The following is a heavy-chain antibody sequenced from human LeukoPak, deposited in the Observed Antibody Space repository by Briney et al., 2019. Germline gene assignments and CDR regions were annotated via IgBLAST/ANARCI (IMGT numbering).Heavy chain of an antibody. CDR1: GFTFSSYA. CDR2: ISGSGGST. V-gene: IGHV3-23*01. D-gene: IGHD2-15*01. Sequence: GGSLRLSCAASGFTFSSYAMSWVRQAPGKGLEWGSAISGSGGSTYYADSVRGRFTISRDNSKNTLYLQMNSLRDEDTAVYYCAKDRLSIVVVVAAPHDAFDIWDQGTMVTVSS. CDR3: AKDRLSIVVVVAAPHDAFDI. J-gene: IGHJ3*02.